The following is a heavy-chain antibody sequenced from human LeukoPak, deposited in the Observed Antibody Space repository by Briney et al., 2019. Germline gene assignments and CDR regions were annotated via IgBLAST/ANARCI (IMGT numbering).Heavy chain of an antibody. CDR3: AREVIEDWFDP. J-gene: IGHJ5*02. Sequence: SETLSLTCTVSGGSISSGAYYWNWIRQHPGKGLEWIGYIYYSGSTYYNLSLKSRVTMSVDTSKNQFSLKLSSVTAADTAVYYRAREVIEDWFDPWGQGTLVTVSS. D-gene: IGHD2/OR15-2a*01. CDR2: IYYSGST. CDR1: GGSISSGAYY. V-gene: IGHV4-31*03.